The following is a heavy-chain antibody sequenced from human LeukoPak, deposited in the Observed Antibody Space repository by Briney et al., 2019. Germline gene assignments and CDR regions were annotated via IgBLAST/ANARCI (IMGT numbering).Heavy chain of an antibody. CDR3: ATTRDFWCGRPR. D-gene: IGHD3-3*01. J-gene: IGHJ4*02. CDR1: GFTFSSYW. V-gene: IGHV3-7*01. CDR2: IKQDGSEK. Sequence: QSGGSLRLSCAASGFTFSSYWMSWVRQAPGKGVEWVANIKQDGSEKYYVDSVKGRFTISRDNAKNSLYLQVNSLRAEDTAVYYCATTRDFWCGRPRWGQGTLVTVSS.